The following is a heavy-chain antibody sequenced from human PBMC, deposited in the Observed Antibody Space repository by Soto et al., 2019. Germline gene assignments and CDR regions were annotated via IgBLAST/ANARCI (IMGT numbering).Heavy chain of an antibody. D-gene: IGHD1-26*01. J-gene: IGHJ4*02. CDR1: GYTFTGHY. V-gene: IGHV1-2*02. CDR2: IGADNGDT. Sequence: ASVKVSCKASGYTFTGHYIHWVRQTPGQGPEWMGGIGADNGDTRYAQRFQGRVTMTRDMSVTTVYMELNNLRPEDTAVYYCGRGRSGQREVVYWGQGTPVTVSS. CDR3: GRGRSGQREVVY.